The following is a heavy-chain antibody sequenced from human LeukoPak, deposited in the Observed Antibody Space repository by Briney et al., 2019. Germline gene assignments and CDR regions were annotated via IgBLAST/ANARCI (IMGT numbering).Heavy chain of an antibody. CDR3: AKEGQYSDRVYFDY. D-gene: IGHD6-6*01. V-gene: IGHV3-23*01. Sequence: PGGSLRLSCAASGFTFSSYAMSWVRQAPGKGLEWVSAISGSGGRTYYADSVKGRFTISRDNSENTLYLQLNSLRAEDTAVYYCAKEGQYSDRVYFDYWGQGTLATVSS. CDR2: ISGSGGRT. J-gene: IGHJ4*02. CDR1: GFTFSSYA.